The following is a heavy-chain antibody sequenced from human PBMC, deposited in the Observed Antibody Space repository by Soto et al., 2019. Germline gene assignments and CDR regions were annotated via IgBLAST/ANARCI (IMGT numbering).Heavy chain of an antibody. J-gene: IGHJ4*02. CDR1: GYIFTNYW. D-gene: IGHD1-26*01. Sequence: GESLKISCKASGYIFTNYWIGCVRQMPGKGLEWMGIIYGGDSGTKYSPSFQGQVTISADKSITTAYLQWSSLKASDTAMYYCASLSRLGPQSAFEYWGQGTMVTVSS. V-gene: IGHV5-51*01. CDR3: ASLSRLGPQSAFEY. CDR2: IYGGDSGT.